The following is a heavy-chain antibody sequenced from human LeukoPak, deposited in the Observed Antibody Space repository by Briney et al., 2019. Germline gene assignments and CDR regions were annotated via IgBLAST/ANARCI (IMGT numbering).Heavy chain of an antibody. CDR3: AREPGTTMGDAFDI. CDR1: GFTFSSYS. V-gene: IGHV3-21*01. D-gene: IGHD1-1*01. J-gene: IGHJ3*02. CDR2: ISSSSSYI. Sequence: PGGSLRLSCAASGFTFSSYSMNWVRQAPGKGLEWVSSISSSSSYIYYADSVKGRFTISRDNAKNSLYLQMNSLRAEDTAVYYCAREPGTTMGDAFDIWGQGTMVTVSS.